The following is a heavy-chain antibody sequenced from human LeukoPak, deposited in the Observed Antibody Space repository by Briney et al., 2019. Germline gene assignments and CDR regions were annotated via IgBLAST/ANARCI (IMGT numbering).Heavy chain of an antibody. J-gene: IGHJ6*02. V-gene: IGHV3-7*03. CDR1: GFTFSNYW. CDR2: IKPDGSET. Sequence: GGSLRLSCAASGFTFSNYWMSWVRQAPEKGLEWVANIKPDGSETYSVDSVKGRFTISRDNAKNSLYLQMNSLSAEDTAVYYCARTLRFFRFLDVWGQGTTVTVSS. CDR3: ARTLRFFRFLDV. D-gene: IGHD3-3*01.